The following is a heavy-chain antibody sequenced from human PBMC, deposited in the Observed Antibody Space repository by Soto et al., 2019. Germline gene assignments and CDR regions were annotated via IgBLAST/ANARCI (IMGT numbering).Heavy chain of an antibody. CDR2: INPDGSAE. V-gene: IGHV3-7*02. CDR1: GLNFNNAW. Sequence: HPGGSLRLSCVVSGLNFNNAWMNWVRQAPGKGLEWVANINPDGSAEGYVHSVRGRFTISRDNAKNSLYLQMNSLRADDTAVYYCASVQWELGGDDAFDIWGQGTMVT. J-gene: IGHJ3*02. D-gene: IGHD1-26*01. CDR3: ASVQWELGGDDAFDI.